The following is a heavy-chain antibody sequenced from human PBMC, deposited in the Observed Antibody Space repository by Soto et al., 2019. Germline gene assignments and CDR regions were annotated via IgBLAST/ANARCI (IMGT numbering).Heavy chain of an antibody. CDR3: AREISAGFGEPWLDP. CDR1: GFSVSSNY. V-gene: IGHV3-53*01. CDR2: IYSDGRT. Sequence: GGSLRLSCAASGFSVSSNYMTWVRQAPGKGLEWVSIIYSDGRTNYADSVKGRFTISRDNSKNTVYLQMTSLSADDTAVYYCAREISAGFGEPWLDPWGQGTLVTVSS. J-gene: IGHJ5*02. D-gene: IGHD3-10*01.